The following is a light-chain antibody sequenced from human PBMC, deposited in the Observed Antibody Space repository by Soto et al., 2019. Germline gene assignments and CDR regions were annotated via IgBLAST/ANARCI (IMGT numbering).Light chain of an antibody. J-gene: IGKJ1*01. CDR3: LQDNNSPWT. Sequence: AIQMTQSPSSLSASVGDRVTIGCRASQAIRNDLGWYQQKPGKAPNLLLYGASSLESGVPSRFSGSGSGTDFTLTISSLQPEDFATYYCLQDNNSPWTFGQGTKLEI. CDR1: QAIRND. CDR2: GAS. V-gene: IGKV1-6*01.